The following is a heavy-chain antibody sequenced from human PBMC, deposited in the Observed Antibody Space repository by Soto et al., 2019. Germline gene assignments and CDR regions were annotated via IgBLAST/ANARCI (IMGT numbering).Heavy chain of an antibody. Sequence: SSKVSCTASGYTFTTHYMLWLPQGPGQGREWMGISSPSGGCTSYAQKSEGRVTMTRDTSTSTVYMELSSRRSEDTAVYCCAYGERYYYCMDVCGQGTTVT. J-gene: IGHJ6*02. CDR1: GYTFTTHY. D-gene: IGHD3-10*01. CDR2: SSPSGGCT. CDR3: AYGERYYYCMDV. V-gene: IGHV1-46*01.